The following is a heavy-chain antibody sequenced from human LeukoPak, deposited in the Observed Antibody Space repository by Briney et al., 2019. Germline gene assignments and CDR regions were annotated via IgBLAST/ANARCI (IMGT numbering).Heavy chain of an antibody. D-gene: IGHD1-26*01. J-gene: IGHJ3*02. CDR3: AREGWDLNALDI. V-gene: IGHV3-11*04. CDR1: GLTFSNYY. CDR2: ISSRSSNK. Sequence: GGSLRLSCAASGLTFSNYYMSWIRQAPGKGLVWVSYISSRSSNKEYADSVKGRFTISRDNSKNSLFLQMDSLRAEDSAIYYCAREGWDLNALDIWGQGTMVTVSP.